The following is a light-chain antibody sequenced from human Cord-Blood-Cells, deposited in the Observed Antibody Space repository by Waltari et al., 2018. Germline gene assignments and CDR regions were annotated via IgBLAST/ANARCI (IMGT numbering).Light chain of an antibody. CDR3: SSYTSSSTLV. V-gene: IGLV2-14*03. Sequence: QSALTQPASVSGSPGQSIPISCTGTSSDVGGYNYVSWYQHHPGKAPKLMIYDVSKRPSGVSNRFSGSKSGNTASLTISGLQAEDEADYYCSSYTSSSTLVFGTGTKVTVL. CDR1: SSDVGGYNY. CDR2: DVS. J-gene: IGLJ1*01.